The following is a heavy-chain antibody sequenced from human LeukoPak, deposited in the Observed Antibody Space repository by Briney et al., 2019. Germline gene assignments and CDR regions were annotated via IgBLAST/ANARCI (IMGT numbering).Heavy chain of an antibody. J-gene: IGHJ4*02. CDR1: GYTFTSYG. CDR2: ISAYNGNT. D-gene: IGHD6-13*01. CDR3: ARLVSSSWTVGY. V-gene: IGHV1-18*01. Sequence: ASVKVSCKAFGYTFTSYGISWVRQAPGQGLEWMGWISAYNGNTNYAQKLQGRVTMTTDTSTSTAYMELRSPRSDDTAVYYCARLVSSSWTVGYWGQGTLVTVSS.